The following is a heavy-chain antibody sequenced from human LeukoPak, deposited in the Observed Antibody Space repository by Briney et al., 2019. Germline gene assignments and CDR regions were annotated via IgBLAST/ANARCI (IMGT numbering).Heavy chain of an antibody. J-gene: IGHJ4*02. CDR2: INSDGSST. V-gene: IGHV3-74*01. D-gene: IGHD7-27*01. Sequence: GGSLRLSCAASGFTFSSYWMHWVRQAPGKGLVWVSRINSDGSSTSYADSVKGRFTISRDNAKDTLYLQMNSLRAEDTAVYYCARGTGPTGELDYWGQGTLVTVSS. CDR3: ARGTGPTGELDY. CDR1: GFTFSSYW.